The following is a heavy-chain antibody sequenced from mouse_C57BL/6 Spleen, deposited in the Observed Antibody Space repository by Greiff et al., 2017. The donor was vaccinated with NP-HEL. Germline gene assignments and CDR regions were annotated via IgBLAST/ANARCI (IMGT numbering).Heavy chain of an antibody. CDR2: INPSNGGT. D-gene: IGHD1-1*01. J-gene: IGHJ1*03. Sequence: QVQLQPGTELVKPGASVKLSCKASGYTFTSYWMHWVKQRPGQGLEWIGNINPSNGGTNYNEKFKSKATLTVDKSSSTAYMQLSSLTSEDSAVYYCARSPYYYGSSYDWYFDVWGTGTTVTVSS. V-gene: IGHV1-53*01. CDR3: ARSPYYYGSSYDWYFDV. CDR1: GYTFTSYW.